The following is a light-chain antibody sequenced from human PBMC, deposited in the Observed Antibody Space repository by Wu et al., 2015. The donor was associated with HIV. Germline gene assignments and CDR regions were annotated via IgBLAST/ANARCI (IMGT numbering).Light chain of an antibody. CDR3: QQYKSLPIT. V-gene: IGKV1-33*01. CDR2: CI. CDR1: QDISNH. J-gene: IGKJ4*01. Sequence: GDRVTISCQASQDISNHLNWYQXKDLERPKASDLRCIQFGSRVPSGSVEVDLDKFSFTISSLQPEDIATYYCQQYKSLPITFGGGTKVEIK.